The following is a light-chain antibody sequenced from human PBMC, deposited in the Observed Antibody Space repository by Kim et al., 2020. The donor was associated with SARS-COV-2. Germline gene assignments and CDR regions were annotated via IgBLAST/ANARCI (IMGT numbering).Light chain of an antibody. Sequence: ALGQTARTTCGGNNNRMKSVYWYQQKPGQAPVLVMDYDSDRPSGIPVRVPVSNSGNTATLTISRGEAGDEADYYCQLWDSSSNHPVFGGGTKLTVL. V-gene: IGLV3-21*04. CDR3: QLWDSSSNHPV. CDR2: YDS. CDR1: NNRMKS. J-gene: IGLJ3*02.